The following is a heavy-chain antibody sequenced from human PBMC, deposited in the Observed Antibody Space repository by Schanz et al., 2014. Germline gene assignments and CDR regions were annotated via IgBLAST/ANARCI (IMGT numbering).Heavy chain of an antibody. CDR1: GFTFSSYA. D-gene: IGHD3-10*01. CDR3: AKDPRGDKNERAYYIDY. CDR2: ISSGGNP. J-gene: IGHJ4*02. V-gene: IGHV3-23*01. Sequence: EVHLLDSGGGLVQPGGSLRLSCAASGFTFSSYAMSWVRQAPGKGLEWVSSISSGGNPYYANSVKGRFCISRDNSENTLYLQMSNLRVEDTAVNYSAKDPRGDKNERAYYIDYWGQGTLVSVSS.